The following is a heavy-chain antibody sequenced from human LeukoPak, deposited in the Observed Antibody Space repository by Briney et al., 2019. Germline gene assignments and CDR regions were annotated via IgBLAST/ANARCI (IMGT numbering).Heavy chain of an antibody. CDR1: GFTFSTYS. D-gene: IGHD1-26*01. CDR3: ARDRTGSYFSTFVN. CDR2: ITSNGDST. J-gene: IGHJ4*02. V-gene: IGHV3-64*01. Sequence: GGSLRLSCAASGFTFSTYSMHWVRQAPGKGLEHVSAITSNGDSTYYAKSVKGRFTISRDNSKNTLYLQMGSLKAEDMAVYYCARDRTGSYFSTFVNWGQGTLVTVSS.